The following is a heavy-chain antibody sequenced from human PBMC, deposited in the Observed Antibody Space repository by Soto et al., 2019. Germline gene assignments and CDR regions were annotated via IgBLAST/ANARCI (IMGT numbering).Heavy chain of an antibody. CDR2: IWYDGSNK. D-gene: IGHD6-19*01. Sequence: QVQLVESGGGVVQPGRSLRLSCAASGFTFSSYGMHWVRQAPGKGLVWVAVIWYDGSNKYYADSVKGRFTISRDNSKNTLDLQMNSLRAEDTAVYYCARDAVAGTMGYYGMDVWGQGTTVTVSS. CDR1: GFTFSSYG. J-gene: IGHJ6*02. V-gene: IGHV3-33*01. CDR3: ARDAVAGTMGYYGMDV.